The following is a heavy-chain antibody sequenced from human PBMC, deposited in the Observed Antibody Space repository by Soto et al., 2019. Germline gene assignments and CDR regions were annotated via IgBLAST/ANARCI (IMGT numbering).Heavy chain of an antibody. Sequence: SETLSLSCTVSAGSSISDGYYWIWIRQHPRKGREWIGYVYYSGSTNYNPSLRSRVTISIDTSKSQFSLRLSSVTAADTAVYYCARHRSWVPFDYWGQGTLVTVSS. D-gene: IGHD1-26*01. CDR2: VYYSGST. CDR3: ARHRSWVPFDY. J-gene: IGHJ4*02. V-gene: IGHV4-61*08. CDR1: AGSSISDGYY.